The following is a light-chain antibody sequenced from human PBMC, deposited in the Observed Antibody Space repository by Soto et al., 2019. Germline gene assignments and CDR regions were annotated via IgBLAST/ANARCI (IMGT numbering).Light chain of an antibody. J-gene: IGKJ1*01. CDR2: GAS. Sequence: EIALTQSPGTLSLSPGEIATLSCRAIQCVNSYLAWHQLKPGQAPRIHIYGASSRATGIPDRFSGSGSGTEFTLTISSLQSEDFAGYYGQQYNNGPPERRFGHGRKV. CDR3: QQYNNGPPERR. V-gene: IGKV3D-15*01. CDR1: QCVNSY.